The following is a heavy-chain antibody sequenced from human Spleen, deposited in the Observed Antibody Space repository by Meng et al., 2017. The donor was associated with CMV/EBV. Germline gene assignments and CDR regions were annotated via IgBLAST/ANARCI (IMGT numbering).Heavy chain of an antibody. CDR3: AKGRVGDSSGYYLDY. D-gene: IGHD3-22*01. CDR1: GFTFSSYS. J-gene: IGHJ4*02. CDR2: ISSSSSYI. V-gene: IGHV3-21*04. Sequence: GESLKISCAASGFTFSSYSMNWVRQAPGKGLEWVSSISSSSSYIYYADSVKGRFTISRDNSKNTLYLQMNSLRAEDTAVYYCAKGRVGDSSGYYLDYWGQGTLVTVSS.